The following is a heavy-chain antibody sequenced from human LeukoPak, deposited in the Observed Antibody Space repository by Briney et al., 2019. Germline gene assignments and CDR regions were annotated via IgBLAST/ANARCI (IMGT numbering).Heavy chain of an antibody. D-gene: IGHD3-9*01. J-gene: IGHJ6*03. V-gene: IGHV3-21*04. Sequence: GGSLRLSCAASGFTFSTYSMNWVRQAPGKGLEWVSSISSSSAYINYADSVKGRFTISRDNAENSLYLQMNSLRAEDTAVYYCAKQGRDWLRDYYYYMDVWGKGTTVTISS. CDR2: ISSSSAYI. CDR1: GFTFSTYS. CDR3: AKQGRDWLRDYYYYMDV.